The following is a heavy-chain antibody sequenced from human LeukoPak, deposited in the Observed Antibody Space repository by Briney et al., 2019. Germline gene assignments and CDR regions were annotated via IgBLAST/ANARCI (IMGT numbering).Heavy chain of an antibody. D-gene: IGHD5-12*01. CDR1: GFTFSSYW. V-gene: IGHV3-74*01. J-gene: IGHJ3*02. CDR3: AREIALVASNAFDI. Sequence: PGGSLRLSCAASGFTFSSYWMHWVRQAPGKGLVWVSRIKTDGSSTTYADSVKGRFTISRDNAKNTLYLQMNSLRAEDTAVYYCAREIALVASNAFDIRGQGTMVTVAS. CDR2: IKTDGSST.